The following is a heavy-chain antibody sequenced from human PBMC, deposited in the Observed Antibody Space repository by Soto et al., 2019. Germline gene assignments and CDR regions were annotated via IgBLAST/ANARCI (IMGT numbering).Heavy chain of an antibody. CDR1: GGSCSSFG. CDR3: ARAKQWVIRGNYYYNGIDV. D-gene: IGHD6-19*01. J-gene: IGHJ6*02. Sequence: SVKGSCKASGGSCSSFGTNWVRQAPGQGLEWMGRIIPLRGTTDYAAKFQGRVTINADKSTSTAYMELNSLRSEDTAVYYCARAKQWVIRGNYYYNGIDVWG. CDR2: IIPLRGTT. V-gene: IGHV1-69*04.